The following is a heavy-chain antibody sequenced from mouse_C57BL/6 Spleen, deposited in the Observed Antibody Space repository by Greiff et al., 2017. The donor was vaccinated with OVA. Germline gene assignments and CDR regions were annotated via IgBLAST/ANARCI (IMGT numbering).Heavy chain of an antibody. J-gene: IGHJ1*03. V-gene: IGHV1-55*01. CDR3: ARCGSSGDWYFDV. CDR1: GYTFTSYW. CDR2: IYPGSGST. Sequence: QVQLKESGAELVKPGASVKMSCKASGYTFTSYWITWVKQRPGQGLEWIGDIYPGSGSTNYNEKFKSKATLTVDTSSSTAYMQLSSLTSEDSAVYYCARCGSSGDWYFDVWGTGTTVTVSS. D-gene: IGHD1-1*01.